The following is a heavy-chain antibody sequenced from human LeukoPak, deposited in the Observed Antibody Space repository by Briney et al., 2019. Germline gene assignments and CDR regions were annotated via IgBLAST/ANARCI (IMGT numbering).Heavy chain of an antibody. J-gene: IGHJ6*03. D-gene: IGHD6-19*01. Sequence: ASVKVSCKASGYTFTGYYMHWVRQPPGQGLEWMGRINPNSGGTNYAQKFQGRVTMTRDTSISTAYMELSRLRSDDTAVYYCARGQWLDYYYYYMDVWGKGTTVTVSS. CDR1: GYTFTGYY. CDR2: INPNSGGT. V-gene: IGHV1-2*06. CDR3: ARGQWLDYYYYYMDV.